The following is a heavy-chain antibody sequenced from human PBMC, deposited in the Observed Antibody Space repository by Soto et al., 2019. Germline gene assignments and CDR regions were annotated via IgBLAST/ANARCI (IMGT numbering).Heavy chain of an antibody. CDR3: ARSQGSSTSLEIYYYYYYGMDG. CDR1: GGTFSSYA. CDR2: IIPISETT. D-gene: IGHD2-2*01. Sequence: QVQLVQSGAEVKKPGSSGKVSCKASGGTFSSYAISWVRQAPGQGLEWMGGIIPISETTNYAQKFQGRVTITADESKSTAYMELSSLRSEDTAVYYCARSQGSSTSLEIYYYYYYGMDGWGQGTTVTVAS. V-gene: IGHV1-69*01. J-gene: IGHJ6*02.